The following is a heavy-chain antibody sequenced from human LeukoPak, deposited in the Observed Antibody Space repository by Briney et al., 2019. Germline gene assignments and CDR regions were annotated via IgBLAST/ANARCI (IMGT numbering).Heavy chain of an antibody. D-gene: IGHD2-21*02. J-gene: IGHJ6*04. CDR1: GGSFSGYY. V-gene: IGHV4-34*01. CDR3: ARGRPMTWSYYYGMDV. Sequence: SETLSLTCAVYGGSFSGYYWSWIRQPPGKGLEWIGEINHSGSTNYNPSLKSRVTISVDTSKNQFSLKLSSVTAADTAVYYCARGRPMTWSYYYGMDVWGKGTTVTVSS. CDR2: INHSGST.